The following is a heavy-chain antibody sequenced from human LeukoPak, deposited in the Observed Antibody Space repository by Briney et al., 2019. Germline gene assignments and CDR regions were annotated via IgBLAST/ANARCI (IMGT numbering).Heavy chain of an antibody. V-gene: IGHV3-23*01. CDR1: GFTFSSYA. J-gene: IGHJ4*02. CDR3: AKAYYDFWSGYDY. D-gene: IGHD3-3*01. Sequence: GGSLRLSCAASGFTFSSYAMSLVRQAPGKGLEWVSAISGSGGSTYYADSVKGRFTISRDNSKNTLYLQMNSLRAEDTAVYYCAKAYYDFWSGYDYWGQGTLVTVSS. CDR2: ISGSGGST.